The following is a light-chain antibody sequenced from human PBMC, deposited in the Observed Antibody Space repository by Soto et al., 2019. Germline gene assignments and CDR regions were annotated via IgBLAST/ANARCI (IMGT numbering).Light chain of an antibody. J-gene: IGLJ1*01. CDR3: CSYGGSSTFDV. Sequence: QSALAQPASVSGSPGLSITIPCTGSSSDVRNYHLVSWYQQYPGKAPKLIIYEGSKRPSGVSNRFSGSRSGNTASLTISGLQPEDEADYYCCSYGGSSTFDVYGTGTKVTVL. V-gene: IGLV2-23*03. CDR2: EGS. CDR1: SSDVRNYHL.